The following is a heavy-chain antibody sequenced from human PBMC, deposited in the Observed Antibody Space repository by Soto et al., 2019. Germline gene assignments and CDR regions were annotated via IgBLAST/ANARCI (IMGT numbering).Heavy chain of an antibody. D-gene: IGHD2-2*01. Sequence: SETLSLTCTVSGGSIYTYYWNCIRQYPGKGMEGLGYISDGGSTNYNPSRKRRVTLSVDTSKKQVALNLSSVSSPDTARYFCAGYCSGSICPEDHDFALDVWGKGTTVTVSS. V-gene: IGHV4-59*01. CDR3: AGYCSGSICPEDHDFALDV. J-gene: IGHJ6*04. CDR1: GGSIYTYY. CDR2: ISDGGST.